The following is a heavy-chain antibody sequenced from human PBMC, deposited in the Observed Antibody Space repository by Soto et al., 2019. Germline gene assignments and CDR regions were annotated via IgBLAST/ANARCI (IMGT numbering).Heavy chain of an antibody. CDR1: GGTFSRNA. V-gene: IGHV1-69*01. Sequence: QVQLLQSGAEVKKPGSSVKVSCKASGGTFSRNAISWXXQXXGQGLEWMGGIIPFFHAPNYAQKFQGRVTITADESTSIXXXXXXXXXXXXXXXXXXXXXXXXXXPRVGMDVWGQGTTVTVSS. CDR3: XXXXXXXXPRVGMDV. CDR2: IIPFFHAP. J-gene: IGHJ6*02.